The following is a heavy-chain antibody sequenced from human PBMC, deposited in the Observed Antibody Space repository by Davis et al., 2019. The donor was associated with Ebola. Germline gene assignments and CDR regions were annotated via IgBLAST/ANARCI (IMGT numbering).Heavy chain of an antibody. J-gene: IGHJ4*02. CDR1: GGSISSYY. CDR2: IYYSGST. Sequence: MPSETLSLTCTVSGGSISSYYWSWIRQPPGKGLEWFGYIYYSGSTNYNPSLKSRVTISVDTSKNQFSLKLSSVTAAATAVYYCASPYCSGGSCVNWGQGTLVTVSS. CDR3: ASPYCSGGSCVN. D-gene: IGHD2-15*01. V-gene: IGHV4-59*08.